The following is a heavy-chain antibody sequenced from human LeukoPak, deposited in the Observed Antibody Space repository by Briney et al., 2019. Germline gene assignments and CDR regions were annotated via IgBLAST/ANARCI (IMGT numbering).Heavy chain of an antibody. Sequence: GESLKISCQGSGYTFTNYWIGWVRQMPGKGLEWMGIIYPGKSETRHSPSFQGQVTISADKSISTAYLQWNSLRASDSAMYYCVRRTCSGGRCYFDYWGQGILVTVSS. CDR3: VRRTCSGGRCYFDY. CDR1: GYTFTNYW. V-gene: IGHV5-51*01. J-gene: IGHJ4*02. D-gene: IGHD2-15*01. CDR2: IYPGKSET.